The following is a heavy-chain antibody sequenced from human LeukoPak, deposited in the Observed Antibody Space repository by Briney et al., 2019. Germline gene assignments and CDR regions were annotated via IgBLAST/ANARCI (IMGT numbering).Heavy chain of an antibody. CDR3: ARDYKYAFDN. V-gene: IGHV3-48*01. CDR2: IGIDSGNT. J-gene: IGHJ4*02. D-gene: IGHD5-24*01. CDR1: GFRFSDYS. Sequence: GGSLRLSCAASGFRFSDYSMNWVRQAPGKGLEWISYIGIDSGNTNYADSVKGRFTISGGKAKNSLYLQMNSLRVEDTAVYYCARDYKYAFDNWGQGTLVTVSS.